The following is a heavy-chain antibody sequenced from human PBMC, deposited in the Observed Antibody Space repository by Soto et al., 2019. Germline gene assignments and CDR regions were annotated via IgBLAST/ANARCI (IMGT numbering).Heavy chain of an antibody. CDR2: IWYDGSNK. V-gene: IGHV3-33*01. Sequence: QVPLVESGGGVVQPGRSLRLSCAASGFTFSSYGMHWVRQAPGKGLEWVAVIWYDGSNKYYADSVKGRFTISRDNSTNTLYLQMNSLRAAATAVSYCARDGYCSGGSCYSVPVFDYWGQGTLVTVS. CDR1: GFTFSSYG. J-gene: IGHJ4*02. CDR3: ARDGYCSGGSCYSVPVFDY. D-gene: IGHD2-15*01.